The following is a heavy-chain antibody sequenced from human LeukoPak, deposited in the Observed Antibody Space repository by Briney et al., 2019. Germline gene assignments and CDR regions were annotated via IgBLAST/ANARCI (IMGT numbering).Heavy chain of an antibody. J-gene: IGHJ4*02. D-gene: IGHD3-10*01. V-gene: IGHV4-38-2*02. CDR2: INHSGGT. CDR3: ARDRRGMVREYYFDY. CDR1: GDSISSGYY. Sequence: SETLSLTCAVSGDSISSGYYWGWIRQPPGRGLVWVGRINHSGGTYYNPPLKSRVTISIDTSKNQLSLKLSCVTAADTAVYYCARDRRGMVREYYFDYWGQRTLVTVP.